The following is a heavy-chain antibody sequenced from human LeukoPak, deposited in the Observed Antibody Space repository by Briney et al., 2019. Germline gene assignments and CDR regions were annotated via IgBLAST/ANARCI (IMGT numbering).Heavy chain of an antibody. Sequence: GGSLRLSCEASGFTFNNYWMSWFRQAPGKGLEWVANIKQDESEKNYVDSVKGRFTISRDNSKNTLYLRMNSLRAEDTAVYYCAKDLTMISMDVWGKGTTVTVSS. CDR2: IKQDESEK. CDR3: AKDLTMISMDV. D-gene: IGHD3-22*01. J-gene: IGHJ6*03. CDR1: GFTFNNYW. V-gene: IGHV3-7*03.